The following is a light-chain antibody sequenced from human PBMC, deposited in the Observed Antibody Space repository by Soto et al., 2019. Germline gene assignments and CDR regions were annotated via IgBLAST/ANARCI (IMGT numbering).Light chain of an antibody. CDR2: DVS. V-gene: IGLV2-14*01. CDR1: SSDVGGYNY. Sequence: QAASVSGSPGQSITISCTGTSSDVGGYNYVSWYQQHPGKAPKLMIYDVSNRPSGVSNRFSGSKSGNTASLTISGLRAEDEADYYCSSYTSSSTPVVFGGGTKLTVL. CDR3: SSYTSSSTPVV. J-gene: IGLJ2*01.